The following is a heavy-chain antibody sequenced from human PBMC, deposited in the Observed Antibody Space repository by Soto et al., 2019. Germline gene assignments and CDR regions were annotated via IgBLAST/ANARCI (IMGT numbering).Heavy chain of an antibody. Sequence: HPGGSLRLSCAASGFTFSNYAMNWVRQAPGKGLEWVSGISWDSGTIGYADSVKGRFTISRDDAKNSLYLQMNSLRREDTALYYCVQGRYPTMATPLDHWGQGTLVTVSS. J-gene: IGHJ5*02. V-gene: IGHV3-9*01. D-gene: IGHD1-1*01. CDR2: ISWDSGTI. CDR3: VQGRYPTMATPLDH. CDR1: GFTFSNYA.